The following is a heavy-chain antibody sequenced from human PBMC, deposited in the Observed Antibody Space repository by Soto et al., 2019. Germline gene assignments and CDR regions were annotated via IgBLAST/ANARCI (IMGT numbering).Heavy chain of an antibody. J-gene: IGHJ4*02. V-gene: IGHV1-46*01. CDR3: ARDRGYCSGGSCYNAYYFYY. CDR2: INPSGGST. D-gene: IGHD2-15*01. Sequence: ASVKVSCKASGYTFTSYYMHWVRQAPGQGLECMGIINPSGGSTSYAQKFQGRVTMTRDTSTSTVYMELSSLRSEDTAVYYCARDRGYCSGGSCYNAYYFYYCGKGTLVPVSS. CDR1: GYTFTSYY.